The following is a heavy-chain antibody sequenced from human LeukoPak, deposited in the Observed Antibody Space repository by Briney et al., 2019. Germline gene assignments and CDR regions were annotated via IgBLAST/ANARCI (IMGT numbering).Heavy chain of an antibody. D-gene: IGHD6-19*01. V-gene: IGHV3-7*03. CDR2: IKQDGSER. CDR3: ATGAGCGY. J-gene: IGHJ4*02. CDR1: GFTYSSYW. Sequence: GGSLRLSCAASGFTYSSYWMTWVRQAPGKGLEWVANIKQDGSERNYVDSVKGRFTISRDNAKNSLYLQMKTLRDEDTAVYYCATGAGCGYWGQGTLVTVSS.